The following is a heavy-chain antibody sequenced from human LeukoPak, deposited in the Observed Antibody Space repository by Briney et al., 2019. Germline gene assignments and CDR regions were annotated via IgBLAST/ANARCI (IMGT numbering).Heavy chain of an antibody. J-gene: IGHJ4*02. Sequence: SETLSLTCTVSGGSISSYYWSWIRQPAGKGLEWIGRIYTSGSTNYNPSLKSRVTMSVDTSKNQFSLKLSSVTAADTAAYYCARDGLSYDSSGYYPDYFDYWGQGTLVTVSS. CDR2: IYTSGST. CDR1: GGSISSYY. CDR3: ARDGLSYDSSGYYPDYFDY. D-gene: IGHD3-22*01. V-gene: IGHV4-4*07.